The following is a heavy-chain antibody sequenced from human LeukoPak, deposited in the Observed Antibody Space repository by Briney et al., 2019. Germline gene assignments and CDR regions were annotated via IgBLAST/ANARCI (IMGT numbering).Heavy chain of an antibody. J-gene: IGHJ4*02. D-gene: IGHD3-10*01. V-gene: IGHV4-59*12. Sequence: SETLSLTCTVSGGSISSYYWGWSRQPPGKGLEWIGYIYYSGSTNYKPSLKSRVTMSVDTSKTQFSLNVNSVTAADTAVYYCARGGYFGSGSYNPYFAYCGQGTLVTVSS. CDR2: IYYSGST. CDR3: ARGGYFGSGSYNPYFAY. CDR1: GGSISSYY.